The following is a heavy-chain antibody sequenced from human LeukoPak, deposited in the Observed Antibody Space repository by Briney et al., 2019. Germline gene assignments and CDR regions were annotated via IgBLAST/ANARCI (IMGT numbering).Heavy chain of an antibody. CDR3: ARLYYYDSGGFPSWYFDL. V-gene: IGHV4-59*01. D-gene: IGHD3-22*01. J-gene: IGHJ2*01. CDR1: GGSFSTYY. Sequence: SGTLSLTCSVSGGSFSTYYWSWIRQPPGKGLEWIGYICYSGSANYNPSLKSRVTISVDTSKNQFSLKLSSVTAADTAVYYCARLYYYDSGGFPSWYFDLWGRGTLVTVSS. CDR2: ICYSGSA.